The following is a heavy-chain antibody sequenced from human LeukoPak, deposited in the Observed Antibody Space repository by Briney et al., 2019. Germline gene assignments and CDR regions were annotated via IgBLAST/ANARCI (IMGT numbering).Heavy chain of an antibody. CDR1: GFTFSSYD. V-gene: IGHV3-13*01. CDR3: ARYVSEDYYDN. J-gene: IGHJ4*02. D-gene: IGHD3-10*02. CDR2: IGTAGDT. Sequence: GGSLRLSCAASGFTFSSYDMHWVRHATGKGLEWVSAIGTAGDTYYPGSVKGRFTISRENAKNSLYLQINSLRAGDTAVYYCARYVSEDYYDNSGEGNLVTASS.